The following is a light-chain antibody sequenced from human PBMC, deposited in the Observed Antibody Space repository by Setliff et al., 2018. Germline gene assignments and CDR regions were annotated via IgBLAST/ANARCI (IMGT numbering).Light chain of an antibody. Sequence: QSALAQPASVSGSPRQSITISCTGTSSDVGGYNSVSWYQQHPGKAPKLMIYDVSNRPSGVSNRFSGSKSGNTASLTISGLQAEDEADYYCSSYTSSSIFYVFGTGTKVTV. J-gene: IGLJ1*01. V-gene: IGLV2-14*03. CDR2: DVS. CDR3: SSYTSSSIFYV. CDR1: SSDVGGYNS.